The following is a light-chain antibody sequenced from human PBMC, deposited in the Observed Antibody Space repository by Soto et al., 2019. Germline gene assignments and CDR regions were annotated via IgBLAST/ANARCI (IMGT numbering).Light chain of an antibody. Sequence: EIGLTQSPGSLSLSPGERATLSCRSSQTLTNTYLAWYQQKPGQAPRLLIFDASTRATGIPDRFSGSESGTEFALTISRVEDYDFAVYYYQVYRVAPKTFGQRTNVEVK. CDR3: QVYRVAPKT. J-gene: IGKJ1*01. CDR2: DAS. V-gene: IGKV3-20*01. CDR1: QTLTNTY.